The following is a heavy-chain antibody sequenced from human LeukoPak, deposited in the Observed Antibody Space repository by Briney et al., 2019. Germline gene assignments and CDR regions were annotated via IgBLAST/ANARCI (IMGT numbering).Heavy chain of an antibody. CDR1: GGSISSSSYY. Sequence: PSETLSLTCTVSGGSISSSSYYWGWIRQPPGKGLEWIGSIYYSGSTYYNPSLKSRVTISVDTSKNQFSLKLSSVTAADTAVYYCAGVAITRVDSMDGSGSYSRFDPWGQGTLVTVSS. V-gene: IGHV4-39*07. D-gene: IGHD3-10*01. CDR2: IYYSGST. CDR3: AGVAITRVDSMDGSGSYSRFDP. J-gene: IGHJ5*02.